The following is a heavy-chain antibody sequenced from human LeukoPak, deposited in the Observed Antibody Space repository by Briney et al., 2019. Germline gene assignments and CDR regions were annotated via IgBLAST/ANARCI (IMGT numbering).Heavy chain of an antibody. CDR1: GGSFSGYY. Sequence: KSSETLSLTCAVYGGSFSGYYWSWIRQPPGKGLEWIGEINHSGSTNYNPSPKSRVTISVDTSKNQFSLKLSSVTAADTAVYYCARGSVTGYYTFDYWGQGTLVTVSS. D-gene: IGHD3-9*01. V-gene: IGHV4-34*01. CDR3: ARGSVTGYYTFDY. CDR2: INHSGST. J-gene: IGHJ4*02.